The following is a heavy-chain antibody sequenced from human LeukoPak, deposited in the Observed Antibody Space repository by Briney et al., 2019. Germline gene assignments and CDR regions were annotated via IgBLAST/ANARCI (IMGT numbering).Heavy chain of an antibody. CDR1: GGSMTTHH. D-gene: IGHD5-18*01. Sequence: SETLSLTCTVSGGSMTTHHWNWIRQSPGKELEWIGYVFDSGPTKENPSLKSRVTLSADTSKNQLSLRLSSVTAADTAVYYCTTIKRGNIFGYFDFWGQGILVTVSS. V-gene: IGHV4-59*11. CDR2: VFDSGPT. J-gene: IGHJ4*02. CDR3: TTIKRGNIFGYFDF.